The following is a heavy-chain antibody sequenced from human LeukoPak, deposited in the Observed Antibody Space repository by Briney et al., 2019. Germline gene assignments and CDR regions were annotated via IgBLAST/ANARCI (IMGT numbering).Heavy chain of an antibody. CDR2: INTDNANT. J-gene: IGHJ5*02. D-gene: IGHD3-10*01. V-gene: IGHV1-3*04. CDR1: GYTFINYP. Sequence: EASVKVSCKASGYTFINYPIHWVRQAPGQRLEWMGWINTDNANTKYSQMFQGRVTITRDTSASIAYMELSSLKSEDTAVYYCARAPDYYGSGSGWFDPWGQGTLVTVSS. CDR3: ARAPDYYGSGSGWFDP.